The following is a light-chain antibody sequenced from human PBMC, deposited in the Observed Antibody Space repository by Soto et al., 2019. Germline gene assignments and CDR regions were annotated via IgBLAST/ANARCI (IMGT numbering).Light chain of an antibody. CDR2: AAS. J-gene: IGKJ4*01. CDR1: QSISSY. Sequence: DIQMTQSPSSLSASVGDRVTITCRASQSISSYLNWYQQKPGKAPKLLLYAASSLQSGVPSRFSGSGSGTDFTLNISSLQPEDFATYYCQQSYSTLLTFGGGTKVEIK. V-gene: IGKV1-39*01. CDR3: QQSYSTLLT.